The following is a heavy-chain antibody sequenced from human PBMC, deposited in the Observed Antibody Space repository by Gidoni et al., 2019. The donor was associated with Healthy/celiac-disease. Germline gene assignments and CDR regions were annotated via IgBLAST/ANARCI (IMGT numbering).Heavy chain of an antibody. J-gene: IGHJ4*02. CDR3: ARHPWGYDFWSGYYTGLDY. D-gene: IGHD3-3*01. CDR2: IYPGDSDT. CDR1: GYSFTSYW. Sequence: EVQLVQSGAEVKQPGESLKISCKGSGYSFTSYWIGWVRQMPGKGLEWMGIIYPGDSDTRYSPSFQGQVTISADKSISTAYLQWSSLKASDTAMYYCARHPWGYDFWSGYYTGLDYWGQGTLVTVSS. V-gene: IGHV5-51*01.